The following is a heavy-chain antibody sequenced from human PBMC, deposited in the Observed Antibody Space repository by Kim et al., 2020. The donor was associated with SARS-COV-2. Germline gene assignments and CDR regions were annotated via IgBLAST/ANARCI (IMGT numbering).Heavy chain of an antibody. CDR2: ISGSGSST. V-gene: IGHV3-23*01. CDR3: AKTQLDYDFWSGYYHYFDY. CDR1: TFSSYA. Sequence: TFSSYAMSWVRQAPGKGLEWVSAISGSGSSTYYADSVKGRFTISRDNSKKTLYLQMNSLRAEDTAVYYCAKTQLDYDFWSGYYHYFDYWVQG. D-gene: IGHD3-3*01. J-gene: IGHJ4*02.